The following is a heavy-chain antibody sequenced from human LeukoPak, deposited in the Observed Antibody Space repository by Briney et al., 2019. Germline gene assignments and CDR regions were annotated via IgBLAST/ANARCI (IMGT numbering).Heavy chain of an antibody. CDR3: ARGSGYYLMADY. CDR1: GFTFSSYN. CDR2: ITSDSRYM. V-gene: IGHV3-21*01. D-gene: IGHD3-22*01. J-gene: IGHJ4*02. Sequence: GGSLRLSCAASGFTFSSYNMNWVRQAPGKGLEWVSSITSDSRYMYYADSVKGRFTISRDNAKNSLYLQMNSLRAEDTAVYYCARGSGYYLMADYWGQGTLVTVSS.